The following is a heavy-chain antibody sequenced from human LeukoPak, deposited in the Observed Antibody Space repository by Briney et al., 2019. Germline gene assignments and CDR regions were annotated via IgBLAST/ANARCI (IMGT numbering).Heavy chain of an antibody. Sequence: GGSLRLSCAASGFTFSNYWMHWVRQAPGKGLVWVSRINTDGSGTSYADSVKGRFTISRDNAKNTLYLQMNSLRAEDTAVYYCTRDLRYCTSTSCYNPYFDHWGQGTLVTVSS. CDR3: TRDLRYCTSTSCYNPYFDH. CDR2: INTDGSGT. V-gene: IGHV3-74*01. D-gene: IGHD2-2*02. CDR1: GFTFSNYW. J-gene: IGHJ4*02.